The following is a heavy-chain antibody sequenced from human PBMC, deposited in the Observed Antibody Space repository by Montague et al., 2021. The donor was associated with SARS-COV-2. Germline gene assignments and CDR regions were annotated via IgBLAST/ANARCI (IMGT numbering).Heavy chain of an antibody. D-gene: IGHD1-1*01. CDR3: ATDAWATGTGFFDN. J-gene: IGHJ4*02. V-gene: IGHV4-61*02. CDR1: GGSISSGDYY. CDR2: IYTTGST. Sequence: TLSLTCTVSGGSISSGDYYWSWIRQPAGRTLEWIGRIYTTGSTSYNPSLKSRVTISVDTSKNQFSLKLSSVTAADTAVCYCATDAWATGTGFFDNWGPGTLATVSS.